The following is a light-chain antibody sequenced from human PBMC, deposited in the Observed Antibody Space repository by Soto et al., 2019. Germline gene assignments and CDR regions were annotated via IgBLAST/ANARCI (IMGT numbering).Light chain of an antibody. J-gene: IGKJ2*01. Sequence: DIQMTQSPSSLSASVGDRVTITCRASQSVSXXLSWYQQKPGKAPKLLIYATSSLQSGVPSRFSGSGSGTDFTLTISSLQLEDFATYYCQQSYSTPYTFGQGTKLEIK. V-gene: IGKV1-39*01. CDR3: QQSYSTPYT. CDR2: ATS. CDR1: QSVSXX.